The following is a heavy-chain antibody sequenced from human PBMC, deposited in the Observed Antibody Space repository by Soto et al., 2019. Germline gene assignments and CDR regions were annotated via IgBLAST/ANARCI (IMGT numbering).Heavy chain of an antibody. V-gene: IGHV3-74*01. D-gene: IGHD3-10*01. J-gene: IGHJ3*01. Sequence: EVQLVESGGGLVQPGGSLRLSCVASGFTIENSVMHWVRQTPGKGLMWVSRITGAGDGTLYADSVQGRFTISRDNAKNTVYLHMTGLRVEETAVYYCARAQKWRLLSLNVFDLWGQGTTVTVSS. CDR2: ITGAGDGT. CDR3: ARAQKWRLLSLNVFDL. CDR1: GFTIENSV.